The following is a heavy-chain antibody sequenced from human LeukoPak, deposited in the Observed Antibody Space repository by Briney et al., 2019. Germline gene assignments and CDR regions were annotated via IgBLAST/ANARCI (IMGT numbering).Heavy chain of an antibody. CDR1: GESFSGYY. CDR3: ASSYYYGSGSYRPFYFDY. D-gene: IGHD3-10*01. Sequence: SETLSLTCAVYGESFSGYYWSWIRQPPGKGLEWIGEINHSGNINYNPSLESRVTVSVDTSKNQFSLKLSSVTAADTAVYYCASSYYYGSGSYRPFYFDYWGQGTLVTVSS. V-gene: IGHV4-34*01. J-gene: IGHJ4*02. CDR2: INHSGNI.